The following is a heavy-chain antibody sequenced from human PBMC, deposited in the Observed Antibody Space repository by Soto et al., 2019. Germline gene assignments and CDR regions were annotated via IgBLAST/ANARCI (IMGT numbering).Heavy chain of an antibody. CDR2: SIPIFGTA. V-gene: IGHV1-69*13. J-gene: IGHJ6*02. CDR3: ARGRGYSGDDHYYYFDMDV. CDR1: GGTINNYP. D-gene: IGHD5-12*01. Sequence: SVKVSCKASGGTINNYPITWVRQAPGEWLEWMGGSIPIFGTANCAQKVQGRVTISVDESTSTAYMELSSLRSEDTAVYYCARGRGYSGDDHYYYFDMDVWGQGTTVTVSS.